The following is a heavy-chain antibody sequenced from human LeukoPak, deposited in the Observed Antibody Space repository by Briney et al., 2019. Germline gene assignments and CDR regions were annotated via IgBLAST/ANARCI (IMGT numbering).Heavy chain of an antibody. V-gene: IGHV1-8*02. CDR1: GYTFTSYD. Sequence: ASVKVSCKASGYTFTSYDINWVRQATGQGLEWMGWMNPNSGNTGYAQKFQGRVTMTRDTSTSTVYMELSSLRSEDTAVYYCARDYYDSHFDYWGQGTLVTVSS. CDR3: ARDYYDSHFDY. D-gene: IGHD3-22*01. J-gene: IGHJ4*02. CDR2: MNPNSGNT.